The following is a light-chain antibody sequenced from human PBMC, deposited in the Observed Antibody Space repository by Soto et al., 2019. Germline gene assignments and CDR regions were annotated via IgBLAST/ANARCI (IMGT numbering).Light chain of an antibody. Sequence: QSALTQPASVSGSPGQSITISCTGTSSDVGNYNPVSWYQQHPGKAPKHMIFEGSYRPSGVSKRFSGSKSGNTASLTISGLQAEDGADYYCISYTTSSTSYVFGTGTKLTVL. CDR3: ISYTTSSTSYV. CDR1: SSDVGNYNP. J-gene: IGLJ1*01. CDR2: EGS. V-gene: IGLV2-14*02.